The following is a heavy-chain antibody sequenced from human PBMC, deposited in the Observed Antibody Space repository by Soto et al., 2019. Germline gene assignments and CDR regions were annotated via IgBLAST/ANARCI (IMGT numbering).Heavy chain of an antibody. J-gene: IGHJ4*02. CDR1: GFTFSSYA. V-gene: IGHV3-30-3*01. D-gene: IGHD2-8*01. Sequence: GGSLRLSCAASGFTFSSYAMHWVRQAPGKGLEWVAVISYDGSNKYYADSVKGRFTISRDNSKNTLYLQMNSLRAEDTAVYYCARDGGYCNNGVCLNYFDYWGQGTLVTVYS. CDR2: ISYDGSNK. CDR3: ARDGGYCNNGVCLNYFDY.